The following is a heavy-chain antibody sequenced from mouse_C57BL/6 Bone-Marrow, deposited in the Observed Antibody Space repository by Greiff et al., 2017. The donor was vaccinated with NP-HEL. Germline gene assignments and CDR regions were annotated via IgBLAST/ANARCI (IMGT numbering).Heavy chain of an antibody. CDR3: ARIAYYSNYFDY. Sequence: QVQLKESGPGILQPSQTLSLTCSFPGFSLSTFGLGVGWIRQPSGKGLEWLAHIWWDDDKYYNPALKSRLPISKDTSKNQVFLKIANVDTADTATYYCARIAYYSNYFDYWGQGTTLTVSS. CDR1: GFSLSTFGLG. V-gene: IGHV8-8*01. D-gene: IGHD2-5*01. J-gene: IGHJ2*01. CDR2: IWWDDDK.